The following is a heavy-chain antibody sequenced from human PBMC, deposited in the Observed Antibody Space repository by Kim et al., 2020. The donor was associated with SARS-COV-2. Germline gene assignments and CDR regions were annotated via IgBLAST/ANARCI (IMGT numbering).Heavy chain of an antibody. J-gene: IGHJ4*02. CDR1: GGSISSSSYY. V-gene: IGHV4-39*01. CDR2: IYYSGST. D-gene: IGHD5-18*01. CDR3: ARSGGTAMGNEDY. Sequence: SETLSLTCTVSGGSISSSSYYWGWIRQPPGKGLEWIGSIYYSGSTYYNPSLKSRVTISVDTSKNQFSLKLSSVTAADTAVYYCARSGGTAMGNEDYWGQGTLVTVSS.